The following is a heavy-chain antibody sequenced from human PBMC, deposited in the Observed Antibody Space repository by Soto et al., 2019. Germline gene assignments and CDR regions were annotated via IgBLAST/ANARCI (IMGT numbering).Heavy chain of an antibody. CDR3: ARGPPLYSSSWAPEY. CDR2: INPNSGGT. J-gene: IGHJ4*02. D-gene: IGHD6-13*01. V-gene: IGHV1-2*04. CDR1: GYTFTGYY. Sequence: SVKVSCKASGYTFTGYYMHWVREAPVQGLEWMGWINPNSGGTNYAQKFQGWVTMTRDTSISTAYMELSRLRSDDTAVYYCARGPPLYSSSWAPEYWGQGTLVTVSS.